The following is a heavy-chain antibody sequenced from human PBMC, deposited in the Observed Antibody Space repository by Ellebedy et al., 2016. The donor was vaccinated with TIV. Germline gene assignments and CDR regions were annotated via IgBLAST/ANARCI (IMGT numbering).Heavy chain of an antibody. J-gene: IGHJ3*02. Sequence: GGSLRLXXAASGFTFSSYSMNWVRQAPGKGLEWVSYISSSSSTIYYADSVKGRFTISRDNAKNSLYLQMNSLRAEDTAVYYCARGRLDFDIWGQGTMVTVSS. CDR3: ARGRLDFDI. V-gene: IGHV3-48*04. CDR1: GFTFSSYS. D-gene: IGHD3/OR15-3a*01. CDR2: ISSSSSTI.